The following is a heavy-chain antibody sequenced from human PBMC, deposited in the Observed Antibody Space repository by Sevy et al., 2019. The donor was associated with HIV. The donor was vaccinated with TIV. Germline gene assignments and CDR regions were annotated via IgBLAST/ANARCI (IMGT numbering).Heavy chain of an antibody. D-gene: IGHD3-22*01. Sequence: GGSLRLSCAASGFTFSTYSMNWVRQAPGKGLEWVSFISSSSSTIYYADSVRGRFTISRDNAKNSLYLQMNSLRAEDTAIYYCARDPWGDYYDSSGYPDYWGQGTLVTVSS. CDR1: GFTFSTYS. CDR2: ISSSSSTI. V-gene: IGHV3-48*01. CDR3: ARDPWGDYYDSSGYPDY. J-gene: IGHJ4*02.